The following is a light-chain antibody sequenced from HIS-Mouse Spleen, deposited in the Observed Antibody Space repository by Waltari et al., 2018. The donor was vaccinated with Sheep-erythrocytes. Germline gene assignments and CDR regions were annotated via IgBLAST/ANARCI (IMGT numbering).Light chain of an antibody. CDR1: SSDVGSYNL. Sequence: QSALTQPASVSGSHGQSITISCTGNSSDVGSYNLVSWYQQHPGKAPKLMIYECSKRPSGVSNRFSGSKSGNTASLTISGLQAEDEADYYCCSYAGSSTPWVFGGGTKLTVL. CDR2: ECS. V-gene: IGLV2-23*01. CDR3: CSYAGSSTPWV. J-gene: IGLJ3*02.